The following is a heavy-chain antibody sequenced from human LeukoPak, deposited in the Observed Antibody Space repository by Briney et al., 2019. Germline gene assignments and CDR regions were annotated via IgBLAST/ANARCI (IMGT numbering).Heavy chain of an antibody. CDR2: IKQDGSEK. J-gene: IGHJ5*02. Sequence: PGGSLRLSCAASGFTFSSYWMSWVRQAPGKGLEWVANIKQDGSEKYYVDSVKGRFTISRDNAKNSLYLRMNSLRAEDTAVYYCARDITWELREGWFDPWGQGTLVTVSS. CDR1: GFTFSSYW. V-gene: IGHV3-7*05. CDR3: ARDITWELREGWFDP. D-gene: IGHD1-26*01.